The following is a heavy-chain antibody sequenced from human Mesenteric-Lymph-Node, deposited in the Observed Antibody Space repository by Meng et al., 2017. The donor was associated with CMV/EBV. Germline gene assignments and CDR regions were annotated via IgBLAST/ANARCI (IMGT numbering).Heavy chain of an antibody. CDR3: VRRGWWLGWFDP. Sequence: SETLSLTCAVYGGSFSGYYWSWIRQPPGKGLEWIGEINHSGSTNYNPSLKSRVTISVDTSKNQFSLKLSSVTAADTAVYYCVRRGWWLGWFDPWGQGTLVTVSA. CDR2: INHSGST. J-gene: IGHJ5*02. CDR1: GGSFSGYY. D-gene: IGHD2-15*01. V-gene: IGHV4-34*01.